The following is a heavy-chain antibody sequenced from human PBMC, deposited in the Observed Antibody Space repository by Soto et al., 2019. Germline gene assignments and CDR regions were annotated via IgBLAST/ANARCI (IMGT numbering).Heavy chain of an antibody. D-gene: IGHD2-2*01. CDR3: ARFVVPAAIGGSYSSYGMHV. CDR1: GGSFSSYY. J-gene: IGHJ6*02. CDR2: INHSGST. V-gene: IGHV4-34*01. Sequence: PSETLSLTCAVYGGSFSSYYWSWIRQPPGKGLEWIGEINHSGSTNYNPSLKSRVTISVEASKNQFSLRLSSVTAADTAVFYCARFVVPAAIGGSYSSYGMHVWGQGTTVTVS.